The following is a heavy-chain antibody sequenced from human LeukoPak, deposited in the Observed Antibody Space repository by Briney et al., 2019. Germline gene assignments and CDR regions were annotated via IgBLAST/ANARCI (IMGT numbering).Heavy chain of an antibody. CDR2: IYSGGST. J-gene: IGHJ4*02. D-gene: IGHD6-19*01. CDR1: GFTVSSNY. Sequence: GGSLRLSCGASGFTVSSNYMSWVRQAPGKGLEWVSVIYSGGSTYYADSVKGRFTISRDNSKNTLYLQMNSLRAEDTAVYYCARDRTGYSSGWYLYWGQGTLVTVSS. V-gene: IGHV3-53*01. CDR3: ARDRTGYSSGWYLY.